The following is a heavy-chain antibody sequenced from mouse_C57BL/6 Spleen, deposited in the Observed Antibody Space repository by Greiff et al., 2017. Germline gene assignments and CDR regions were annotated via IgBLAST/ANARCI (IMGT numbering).Heavy chain of an antibody. V-gene: IGHV1-47*01. CDR3: ARLDYDDAMDD. J-gene: IGHJ4*01. CDR1: GYTFTTYP. Sequence: QVQLQQSGAELVQPGASVKMSCKASGYTFTTYPIEWIKQPHGKSLEWIGNFPPYNDDTKYNEKFKGKATLTVEKSSSTVYLELSRLTSDDTAVYYCARLDYDDAMDDWGKGTSVTVAS. CDR2: FPPYNDDT. D-gene: IGHD2-4*01.